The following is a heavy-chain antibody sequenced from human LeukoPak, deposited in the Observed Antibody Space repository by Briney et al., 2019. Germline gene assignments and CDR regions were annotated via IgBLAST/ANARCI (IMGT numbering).Heavy chain of an antibody. J-gene: IGHJ5*02. CDR1: GFTFSSYW. CDR3: AGSAAANWFDP. CDR2: IKNDGTST. V-gene: IGHV3-74*01. D-gene: IGHD3-10*01. Sequence: GGSLRLPCAASGFTFSSYWMHWVRQAPGKGLVWVSRIKNDGTSTIYADSVKGRFTISRDNAKNTLYLQMNSLRAEDTAVYYCAGSAAANWFDPWGQGTLVTVSS.